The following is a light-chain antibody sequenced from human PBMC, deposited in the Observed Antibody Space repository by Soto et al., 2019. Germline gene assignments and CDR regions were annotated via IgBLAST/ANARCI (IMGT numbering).Light chain of an antibody. CDR3: TSYVGNDIWV. CDR2: EVT. V-gene: IGLV2-8*01. Sequence: QSALTQPPSASGSPGQSVTISCTGTSSDVGAYKYVSWYQQYPGKAPKLMIYEVTKRPSGVPDRFSVSKSGNTASLTVSGLQAEDEADYYCTSYVGNDIWVFGGGTNLTVL. CDR1: SSDVGAYKY. J-gene: IGLJ3*02.